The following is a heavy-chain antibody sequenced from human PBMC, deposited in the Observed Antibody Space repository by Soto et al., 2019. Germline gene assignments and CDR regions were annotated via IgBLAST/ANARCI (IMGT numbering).Heavy chain of an antibody. Sequence: ASVKVSCKASGYTFSSHAMHWVRQAPGQRLEWMGWTNAGNGNTKYSQNFQGRVAITRDTSASTAYMELRSLRSEDTAVYYCARDGARITVFGVVYYFDYWGQGTLVTVSS. D-gene: IGHD3-3*01. CDR2: TNAGNGNT. CDR1: GYTFSSHA. J-gene: IGHJ4*02. CDR3: ARDGARITVFGVVYYFDY. V-gene: IGHV1-3*01.